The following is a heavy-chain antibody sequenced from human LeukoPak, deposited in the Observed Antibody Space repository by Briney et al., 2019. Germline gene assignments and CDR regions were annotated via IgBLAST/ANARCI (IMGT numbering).Heavy chain of an antibody. CDR1: GGSFSSGSYY. J-gene: IGHJ4*02. CDR3: ARENILTGCFDY. Sequence: SQTLSLTCTVSGGSFSSGSYYWSWIRQPAGKGLEWIGRIYTSGSTNYNPSLKSRVTISVDTSKNQFSLKLSSVTAADTAVYYCARENILTGCFDYWGQGTLVTVSS. D-gene: IGHD3-9*01. CDR2: IYTSGST. V-gene: IGHV4-61*02.